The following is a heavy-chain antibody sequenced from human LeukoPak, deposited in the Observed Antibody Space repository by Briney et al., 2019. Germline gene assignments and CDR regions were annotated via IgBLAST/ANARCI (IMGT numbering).Heavy chain of an antibody. D-gene: IGHD1-26*01. CDR3: ARFVGSSRFDY. V-gene: IGHV3-11*01. J-gene: IGHJ4*02. Sequence: PGGSLRLSCAASGFTFSDYYMSWIRQAPGKGLEWVSYISISGSSIYYADSVKGRFTISRDNAKNSMYLQMNSLRGEDTAVYYSARFVGSSRFDYWGQGTLVTVSS. CDR1: GFTFSDYY. CDR2: ISISGSSI.